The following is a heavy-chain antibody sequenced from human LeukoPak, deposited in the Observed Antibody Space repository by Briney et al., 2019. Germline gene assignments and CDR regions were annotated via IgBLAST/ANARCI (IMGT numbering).Heavy chain of an antibody. Sequence: ASVRVSCKASGYSFSDYFMQWVRPAPGQGLAWMGWINPNSGGTSYAQRFQGRVTMTRDTSISTVYMELSRLTSDDTAVYYCARDYELGTPGTAYEYFDYWGQGTRVTVSS. CDR1: GYSFSDYF. V-gene: IGHV1-2*02. J-gene: IGHJ4*02. CDR2: INPNSGGT. D-gene: IGHD1-1*01. CDR3: ARDYELGTPGTAYEYFDY.